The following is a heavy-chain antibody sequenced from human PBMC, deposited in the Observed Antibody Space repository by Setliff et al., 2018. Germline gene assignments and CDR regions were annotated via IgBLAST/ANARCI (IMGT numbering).Heavy chain of an antibody. V-gene: IGHV7-4-1*02. CDR2: INTNTGNP. CDR3: AGSSISCYYACNYNYMDV. Sequence: ASVKVSCKASGYTFTTYAITWMRQAPGQGLEYMGWINTNTGNPDYAQGFTGRFVFSLDTSVSTAYLQISSLKAEDTAIYYCAGSSISCYYACNYNYMDVWGKGTTVTVSS. CDR1: GYTFTTYA. D-gene: IGHD2-2*01. J-gene: IGHJ6*03.